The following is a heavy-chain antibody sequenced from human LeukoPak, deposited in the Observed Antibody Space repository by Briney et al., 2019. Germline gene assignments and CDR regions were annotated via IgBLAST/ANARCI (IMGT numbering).Heavy chain of an antibody. D-gene: IGHD1-26*01. CDR2: ISSSSSYI. V-gene: IGHV3-21*01. J-gene: IGHJ4*02. CDR3: ASRLNSGSYPAPPY. Sequence: GGFLRLSCAASGFTFSSYSMNWVRQAPGKGLEWVSSISSSSSYIYYADSVKGRFTISRDNAKNSLYLQMNSLRAEDTAVYYCASRLNSGSYPAPPYWGQGTLVTVSS. CDR1: GFTFSSYS.